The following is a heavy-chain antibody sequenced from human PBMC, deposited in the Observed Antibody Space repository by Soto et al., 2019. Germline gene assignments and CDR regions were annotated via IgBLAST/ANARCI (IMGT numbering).Heavy chain of an antibody. CDR3: ATEFASPDYYDSSGQFDY. V-gene: IGHV1-24*01. J-gene: IGHJ4*02. D-gene: IGHD3-22*01. CDR2: FDPEDGET. CDR1: GYTLTELS. Sequence: ASVKVSCKVSGYTLTELSMHWVRQAPGKGLEWMGGFDPEDGETIYAQKFQGRVTMTEDTSTDTAYMELSSLRSEDTAVYYCATEFASPDYYDSSGQFDYWGQGTLVTV.